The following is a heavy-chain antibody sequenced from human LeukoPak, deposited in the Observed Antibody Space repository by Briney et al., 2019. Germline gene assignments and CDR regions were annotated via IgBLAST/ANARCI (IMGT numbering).Heavy chain of an antibody. CDR2: IKQDGSEK. V-gene: IGHV3-7*01. J-gene: IGHJ4*02. CDR1: GFTFSSYS. Sequence: PGGSLRLSCAASGFTFSSYSMNWVRQAPGKGLEWVANIKQDGSEKYYVDSVKGRFTISRDNAKNSLYLQMNSLRAEDTAVYYCARVTIFGVVAITYYFDYWGQGTLVTVSS. D-gene: IGHD3-3*01. CDR3: ARVTIFGVVAITYYFDY.